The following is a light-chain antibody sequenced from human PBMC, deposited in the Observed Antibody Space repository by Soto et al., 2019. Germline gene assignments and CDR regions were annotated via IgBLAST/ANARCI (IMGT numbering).Light chain of an antibody. J-gene: IGKJ2*01. CDR2: GAS. CDR3: QQSYKTPHT. CDR1: QGVSAY. Sequence: DIQMTQSPSSLYASVGDRVTITCRASQGVSAYLLWYQQRYGRAPKLLIYGASNLLSGVPSRFSCSGSGTNFTITISSLQPEDFATYYCQQSYKTPHTFGQGTKLETK. V-gene: IGKV1-39*01.